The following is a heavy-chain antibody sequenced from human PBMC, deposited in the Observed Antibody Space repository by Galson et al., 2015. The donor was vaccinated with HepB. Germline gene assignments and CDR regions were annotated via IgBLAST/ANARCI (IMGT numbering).Heavy chain of an antibody. CDR1: GYSFTNYW. CDR3: ARRSSKAFDI. V-gene: IGHV5-51*01. Sequence: QSGAEVKEPGESLKISCKGSGYSFTNYWIDWVRQMPGKGLEWMGIIYPGDSDSKYSPSFQGQVTISADKSINTAYLQWSSLKASDTAIYCCARRSSKAFDIWGQGTMVTVS. D-gene: IGHD2/OR15-2a*01. J-gene: IGHJ3*02. CDR2: IYPGDSDS.